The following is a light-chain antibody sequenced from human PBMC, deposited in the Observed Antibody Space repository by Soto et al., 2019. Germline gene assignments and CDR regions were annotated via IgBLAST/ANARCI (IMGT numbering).Light chain of an antibody. V-gene: IGKV3-11*01. J-gene: IGKJ4*01. CDR3: QQRSNWPPVT. Sequence: TLSCRASQRVSSSYLAWYQQKPGQAPRLLIYDASKRAYGIPARFSGSGSGTDFTLTISSLEPEDFGVYYCQQRSNWPPVTFGGGTKVDIK. CDR2: DAS. CDR1: QRVSSSY.